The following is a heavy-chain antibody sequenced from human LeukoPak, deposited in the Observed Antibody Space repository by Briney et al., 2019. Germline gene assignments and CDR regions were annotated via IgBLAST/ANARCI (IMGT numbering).Heavy chain of an antibody. CDR1: GGSISSYY. CDR3: AETGRSGWYYFDY. J-gene: IGHJ4*02. D-gene: IGHD6-19*01. Sequence: SETLSLTCSVSGGSISSYYWSWIRQPPGKGLEWIGEINHSGSTNYNPSLKSRVTISVDTSKNQFSLKLSSVTAADTAVYYCAETGRSGWYYFDYWGQGTLVTVSS. CDR2: INHSGST. V-gene: IGHV4-34*01.